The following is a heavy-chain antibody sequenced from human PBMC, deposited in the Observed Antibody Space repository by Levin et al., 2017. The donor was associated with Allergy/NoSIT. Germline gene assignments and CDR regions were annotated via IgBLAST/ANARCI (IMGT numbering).Heavy chain of an antibody. D-gene: IGHD6-13*01. CDR2: ISYDGNDK. CDR3: AKDVVFGTSSWALDY. CDR1: GFSFRSFS. Sequence: GGSLRLSCAASGFSFRSFSMHWVRQAPGKGLEWMAVISYDGNDKYYADSVKGRFTISRDNPKNTLYLQMNSLRTEDTAVYYCAKDVVFGTSSWALDYWGQGTLATVSS. V-gene: IGHV3-30*18. J-gene: IGHJ4*02.